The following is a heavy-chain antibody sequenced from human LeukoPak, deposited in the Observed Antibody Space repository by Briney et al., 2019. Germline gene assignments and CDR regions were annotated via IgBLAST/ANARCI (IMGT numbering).Heavy chain of an antibody. CDR2: MNPNSGNT. V-gene: IGHV1-8*02. J-gene: IGHJ4*02. CDR3: ARGPNRRSGGNGVDY. D-gene: IGHD4-23*01. CDR1: GYTFTSYA. Sequence: GASVKVSCKASGYTFTSYAMNWVRQATGQGLEWMGWMNPNSGNTGYAQKFQGRVTMTRNTSISTAYMELSSLRSEDTAVYYCARGPNRRSGGNGVDYWGQGTLVTVSS.